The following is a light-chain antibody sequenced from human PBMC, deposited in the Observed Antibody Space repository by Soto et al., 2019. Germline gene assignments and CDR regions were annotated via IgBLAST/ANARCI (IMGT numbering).Light chain of an antibody. CDR1: SSDVGGYNY. V-gene: IGLV2-14*01. CDR3: NSYTSSSTLV. J-gene: IGLJ2*01. Sequence: QSALTQPASVSGSPGQSITISCTGTSSDVGGYNYVSWYQQRPGKAPKLMIYEVSNRPSGVSNRFSGSKSGNTASLTISGLQAEDEADYYCNSYTSSSTLVFGGGTKLTVL. CDR2: EVS.